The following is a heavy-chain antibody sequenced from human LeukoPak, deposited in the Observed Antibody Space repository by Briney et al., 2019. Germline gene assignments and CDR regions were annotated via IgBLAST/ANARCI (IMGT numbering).Heavy chain of an antibody. Sequence: SETLSLTCAVYGGSFSGYYWSWIRQPPGKGLEWIGEINHSGSTNYNPSLKSRVTISVDTSKNQFSLKLSPVTAADTAVYYCVRAPYGSGLYGMDVWGRGTTVTVSS. CDR2: INHSGST. V-gene: IGHV4-34*01. CDR1: GGSFSGYY. D-gene: IGHD3-10*01. J-gene: IGHJ6*02. CDR3: VRAPYGSGLYGMDV.